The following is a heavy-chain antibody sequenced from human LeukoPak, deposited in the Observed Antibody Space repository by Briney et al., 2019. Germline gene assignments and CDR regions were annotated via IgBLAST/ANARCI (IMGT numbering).Heavy chain of an antibody. J-gene: IGHJ5*02. CDR3: MLPPWAAGGP. CDR2: IYSGGNT. D-gene: IGHD6-13*01. CDR1: GSTVSSNY. V-gene: IGHV3-53*01. Sequence: GGSLRLSCAASGSTVSSNYMSWVRQAPGKGLEWISVIYSGGNTYYADSVKGRFTISRDNSKNTLYLQMNSLRPEDTAVYYCMLPPWAAGGPWGQGTLVTVSS.